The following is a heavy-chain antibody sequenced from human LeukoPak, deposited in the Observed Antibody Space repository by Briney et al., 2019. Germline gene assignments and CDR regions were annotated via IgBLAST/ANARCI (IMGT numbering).Heavy chain of an antibody. V-gene: IGHV3-30-3*01. CDR3: ARQSSGWLDFDY. CDR1: GFTFSSYA. D-gene: IGHD6-19*01. J-gene: IGHJ4*02. CDR2: ISYDGSNK. Sequence: GGSLRLSCAVSGFTFSSYAMHWVRQAPGKGLEWVAVISYDGSNKYYADSVKGRFTISRDNSKNTLYLQMNSLRAEDTAVYYCARQSSGWLDFDYWGQGTLVTVSS.